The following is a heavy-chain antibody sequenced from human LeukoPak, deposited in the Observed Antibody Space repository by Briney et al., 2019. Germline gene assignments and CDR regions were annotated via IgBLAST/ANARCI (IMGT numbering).Heavy chain of an antibody. CDR1: GGSFSGYY. V-gene: IGHV4-34*01. CDR3: ARRYNWNYAFDS. D-gene: IGHD1-7*01. CDR2: INHSGSS. J-gene: IGHJ3*02. Sequence: SETLSLTCAVYGGSFSGYYWSWIRQPPGKGLEWIGEINHSGSSNYNPSLTSRVTISVDTSKNQFSLKLSSVTAADTAVYYCARRYNWNYAFDSWGQGTMVTVSS.